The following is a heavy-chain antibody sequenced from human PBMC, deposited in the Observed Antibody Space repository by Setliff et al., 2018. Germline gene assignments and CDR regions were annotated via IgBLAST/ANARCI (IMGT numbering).Heavy chain of an antibody. V-gene: IGHV4-61*02. D-gene: IGHD2-2*01. Sequence: SETLSLTCIVSGESIDSVATGNHYWSWIRQPAGKGLQWIGRINTSGSTKYNPSLKSRVTISVDTSKNQFSLRLSSVTAADTAVYYCAICRYQVPYNYWGQGSLVTVSS. CDR3: AICRYQVPYNY. CDR1: GESIDSVATGNHY. J-gene: IGHJ4*02. CDR2: INTSGST.